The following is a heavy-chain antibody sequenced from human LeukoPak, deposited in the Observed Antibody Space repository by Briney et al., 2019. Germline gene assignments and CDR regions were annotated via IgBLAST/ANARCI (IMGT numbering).Heavy chain of an antibody. Sequence: PSETLSLTCAVYGGSFSGYYWSWIRQPPGKGLEWIEEINHSGSTNYNPSLKSRVTISVDTSKNQFSLKLSSVTAADTAVYYCARPRGIAAADPYSDYWGQGTLVTVSS. V-gene: IGHV4-34*01. CDR2: INHSGST. CDR3: ARPRGIAAADPYSDY. CDR1: GGSFSGYY. J-gene: IGHJ4*02. D-gene: IGHD6-13*01.